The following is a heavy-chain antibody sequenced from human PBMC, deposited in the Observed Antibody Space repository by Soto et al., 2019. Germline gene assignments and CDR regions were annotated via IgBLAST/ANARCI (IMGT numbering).Heavy chain of an antibody. CDR3: ARDRSMYYGMDV. J-gene: IGHJ6*02. D-gene: IGHD2-8*01. CDR2: ISAYNGHT. Sequence: QVQLVQSGGEVKKPGASVKVSCKATGYTFTSFGISWVRQAPGQGLEWMGWISAYNGHTNYAQKLQRRVTMTTDTSTSTAYMEVMSLTSDDTAVYYCARDRSMYYGMDVWGQGTTVTGSS. V-gene: IGHV1-18*01. CDR1: GYTFTSFG.